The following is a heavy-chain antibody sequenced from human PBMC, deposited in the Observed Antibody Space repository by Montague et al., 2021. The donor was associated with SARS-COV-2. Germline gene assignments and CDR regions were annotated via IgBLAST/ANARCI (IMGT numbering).Heavy chain of an antibody. CDR3: AREDRWNWFDP. CDR1: GGSINSYY. Sequence: SETLSLTCTVSGGSINSYYWGWIRQPPGKGFEWIGYVYYRGSTNYNPSLETRVTISVDPSKNQFSLKMRSVTAADTAVYYCAREDRWNWFDPWGQGTLVIVSS. D-gene: IGHD5-24*01. CDR2: VYYRGST. J-gene: IGHJ5*02. V-gene: IGHV4-59*01.